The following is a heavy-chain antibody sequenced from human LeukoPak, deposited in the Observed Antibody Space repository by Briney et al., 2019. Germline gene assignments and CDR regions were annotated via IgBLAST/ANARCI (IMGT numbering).Heavy chain of an antibody. CDR2: IYYSGST. CDR1: GGSISSYY. J-gene: IGHJ6*02. Sequence: SETLSLTCTVSGGSISSYYWGWIRQPPGKGLEWIGYIYYSGSTNYNPSLKSRVSISVDTSKNQFSLKVSSVTAADTAVYFCARSPYYYYGMDVWGQGTTVTVSS. V-gene: IGHV4-59*01. CDR3: ARSPYYYYGMDV.